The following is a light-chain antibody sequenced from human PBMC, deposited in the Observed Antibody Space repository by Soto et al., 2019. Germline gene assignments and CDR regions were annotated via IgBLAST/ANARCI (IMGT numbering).Light chain of an antibody. J-gene: IGLJ1*01. CDR1: SSNIGNNY. Sequence: QSVLTQPPSVSAAPGQKVTISCSGSSSNIGNNYVSWYQQLPGTAPKLLIYDNNKRPSGIPDRFSGSKSGTSATLGITGLQTGDEADYYCGTWDSSVSAPYVFGTGTKLTVL. CDR3: GTWDSSVSAPYV. CDR2: DNN. V-gene: IGLV1-51*01.